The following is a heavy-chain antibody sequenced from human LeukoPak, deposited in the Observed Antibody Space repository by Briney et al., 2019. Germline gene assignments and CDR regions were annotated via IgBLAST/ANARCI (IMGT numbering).Heavy chain of an antibody. Sequence: ASVKVSCRASGYTFTSYGINWVRQAPGQGLAWMGWISAYNGDTSSAQTLQGRITMTTDTSTSTAYMELRSLTSDDTAVYYCASRAGNSFHGFDVWGQGTMVTVSS. D-gene: IGHD4-23*01. CDR2: ISAYNGDT. J-gene: IGHJ3*01. CDR1: GYTFTSYG. V-gene: IGHV1-18*01. CDR3: ASRAGNSFHGFDV.